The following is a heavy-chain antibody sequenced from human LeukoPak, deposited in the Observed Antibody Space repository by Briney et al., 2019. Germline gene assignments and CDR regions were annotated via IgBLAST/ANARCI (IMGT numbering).Heavy chain of an antibody. J-gene: IGHJ4*02. CDR1: GFTFSSYE. CDR3: ARVSVAGFDY. D-gene: IGHD6-19*01. CDR2: ISSSGCTI. V-gene: IGHV3-48*03. Sequence: GGSLRLSCAASGFTFSSYEMNWVRQAPGKGLEWVSYISSSGCTIYYADSVKGRFTISRDNAKNSLYLQMNSLRAEDTAVYYCARVSVAGFDYWGQGTLVTVSS.